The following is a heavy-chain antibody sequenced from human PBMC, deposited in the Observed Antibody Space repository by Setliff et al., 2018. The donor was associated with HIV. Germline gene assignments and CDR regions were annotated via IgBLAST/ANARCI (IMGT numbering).Heavy chain of an antibody. CDR3: ATALYCSSTSCYIAFDI. J-gene: IGHJ3*02. V-gene: IGHV3-53*01. CDR2: LYSGGST. D-gene: IGHD2-2*01. Sequence: GGSLRLSCAASGFTVSSNYMSWVRQAPGKGLEWVSVLYSGGSTYYADSVKGRFTISRDNSKKTVHLKMNSLRAEDTAVYYCATALYCSSTSCYIAFDIWGQGTMVTVSS. CDR1: GFTVSSNY.